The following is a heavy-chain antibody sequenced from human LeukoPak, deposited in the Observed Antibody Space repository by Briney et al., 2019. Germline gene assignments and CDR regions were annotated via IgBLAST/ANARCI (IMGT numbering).Heavy chain of an antibody. CDR1: GFTVSSNY. V-gene: IGHV3-53*01. Sequence: GESLRLSCAASGFTVSSNYMSWVRQAPGKGLEWVSFIYSGGSTCSADSVKGRFTISRDNSKNTLYLQMNSLRAEDTAVYYCARRYGSGWYGYWGQGTLVTVSS. D-gene: IGHD6-19*01. CDR2: IYSGGST. J-gene: IGHJ4*02. CDR3: ARRYGSGWYGY.